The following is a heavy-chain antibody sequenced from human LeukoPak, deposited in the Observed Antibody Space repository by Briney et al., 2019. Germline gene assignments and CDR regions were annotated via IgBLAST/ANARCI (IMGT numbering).Heavy chain of an antibody. V-gene: IGHV3-30*02. CDR3: GKHDSASDF. CDR2: IRSDGSVE. CDR1: GFIFSDYG. D-gene: IGHD1-26*01. Sequence: GGSLRLSCVASGFIFSDYGVHWVRQAPGKGLEWVAFIRSDGSVENYTGSVKGRFTISRDNSKNTLYVQMNSLRLEDTAVYYCGKHDSASDFWGQGTLVTVSS. J-gene: IGHJ4*02.